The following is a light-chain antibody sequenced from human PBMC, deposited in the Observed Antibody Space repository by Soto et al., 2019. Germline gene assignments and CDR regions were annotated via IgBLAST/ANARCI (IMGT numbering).Light chain of an antibody. Sequence: QSALTQPASVSGSPGQSITISCTGTRSDVGGYKYVSWYQQHPGKAPKLMIYEVSNRPSGVSNRFSGSKSGNTASLTISGLQAEDEADYFCSSYTSSSSLYVVFGGGTKLTVL. CDR1: RSDVGGYKY. CDR3: SSYTSSSSLYVV. J-gene: IGLJ2*01. CDR2: EVS. V-gene: IGLV2-14*01.